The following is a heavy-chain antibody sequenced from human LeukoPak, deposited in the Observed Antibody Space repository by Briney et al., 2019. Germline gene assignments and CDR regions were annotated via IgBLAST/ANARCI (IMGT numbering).Heavy chain of an antibody. CDR3: ARDGRPLDY. Sequence: GSLRLSCADSGITFIIYWMSWVRQAPGKGLEWVANIKQDGGEKYYVDSVKGRYTISRDNAKNSLYLQMNNLRVDDTAVYYCARDGRPLDYWGQGTLVTVSS. CDR1: GITFIIYW. V-gene: IGHV3-7*03. CDR2: IKQDGGEK. J-gene: IGHJ4*02.